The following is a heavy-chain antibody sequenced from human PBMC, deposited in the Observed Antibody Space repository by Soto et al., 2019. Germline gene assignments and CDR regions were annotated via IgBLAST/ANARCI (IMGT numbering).Heavy chain of an antibody. CDR2: ISYDGSNK. J-gene: IGHJ4*02. CDR1: GFTFSSYA. D-gene: IGHD3-22*01. Sequence: PGGSLRLSCAASGFTFSSYAMHWVRQAPGKGLEWVAVISYDGSNKYYADSVKGRFTISRDNSKNTLYLQMNSLRAEDTAVYYCARATGYYHTSGSDSWGQGTLVTVSS. CDR3: ARATGYYHTSGSDS. V-gene: IGHV3-30-3*01.